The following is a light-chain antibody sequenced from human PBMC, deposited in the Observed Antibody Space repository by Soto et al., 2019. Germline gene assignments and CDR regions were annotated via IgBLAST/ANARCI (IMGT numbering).Light chain of an antibody. Sequence: QSALTQPRSVSGSPGQSVTISCTGTSSDVGGYNYVSWYQQHPGKAPKVMIYDGSERPSGVPDRFSGSKSGNTASLTISGLQADDEADYYCYSYAGSPRYVLGTGTKVTVL. CDR2: DGS. J-gene: IGLJ1*01. V-gene: IGLV2-11*01. CDR1: SSDVGGYNY. CDR3: YSYAGSPRYV.